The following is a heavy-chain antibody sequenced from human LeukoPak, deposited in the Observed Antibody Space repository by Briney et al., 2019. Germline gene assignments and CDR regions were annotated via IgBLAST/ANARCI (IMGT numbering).Heavy chain of an antibody. V-gene: IGHV4-34*01. D-gene: IGHD4-17*01. Sequence: PSETLSLTCGDSGTSFSSYYWSWIRQPPGKGLEWIGEVNHSGYTNTNPSLKSRVTISVDTSNNQFSLRLSSVTAADTAVYFCARMTTGLDYWGQGTLVTVSS. CDR3: ARMTTGLDY. CDR1: GTSFSSYY. J-gene: IGHJ4*02. CDR2: VNHSGYT.